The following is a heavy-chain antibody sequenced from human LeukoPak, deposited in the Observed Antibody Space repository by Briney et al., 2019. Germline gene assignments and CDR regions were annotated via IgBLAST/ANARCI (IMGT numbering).Heavy chain of an antibody. V-gene: IGHV3-33*01. Sequence: GGSLRLSCAASGFTFSSSGMHWVRQAPGKGLEWVAVIWYGGNNKYYADSVKGRFTISRDNSKNTLYLQMNSLRAEDTAVYYCARATFRGYTYGDFDYWGQGTLVTVSS. CDR1: GFTFSSSG. CDR3: ARATFRGYTYGDFDY. D-gene: IGHD5-18*01. CDR2: IWYGGNNK. J-gene: IGHJ4*02.